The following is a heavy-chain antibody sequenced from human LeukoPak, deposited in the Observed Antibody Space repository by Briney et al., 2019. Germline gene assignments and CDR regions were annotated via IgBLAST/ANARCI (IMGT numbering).Heavy chain of an antibody. Sequence: GGSLRLSCAASGFTVSSNYMSWVRQAPGKGLEWVSVIYSGGSTYYADSVKGRFTISRDNSKNTLYLQMNSLRAEDTAVYYCARANYYDSSQFSVWGQGTLVTVSS. CDR2: IYSGGST. CDR1: GFTVSSNY. V-gene: IGHV3-66*01. J-gene: IGHJ4*02. CDR3: ARANYYDSSQFSV. D-gene: IGHD3-22*01.